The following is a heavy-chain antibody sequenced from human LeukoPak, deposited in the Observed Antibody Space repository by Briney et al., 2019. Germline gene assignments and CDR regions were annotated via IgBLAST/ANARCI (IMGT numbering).Heavy chain of an antibody. Sequence: GWSLTLSCAASGFTFSSYAMNWVRQAPGKEQEWVSSVSGGGGSTYYADSVKGRFTISRDNSKNTLYLQMNSLRAEDTAVYYCAKDTTEEWLVHWGQGTLVTVSS. V-gene: IGHV3-23*01. CDR1: GFTFSSYA. J-gene: IGHJ4*02. CDR3: AKDTTEEWLVH. CDR2: VSGGGGST. D-gene: IGHD3-22*01.